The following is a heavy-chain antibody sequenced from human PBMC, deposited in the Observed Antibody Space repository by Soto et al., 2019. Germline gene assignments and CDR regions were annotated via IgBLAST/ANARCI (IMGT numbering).Heavy chain of an antibody. CDR1: GFTFADYA. J-gene: IGHJ4*02. D-gene: IGHD3-10*01. CDR3: ANLPLYGSGFDC. Sequence: EVQLVESGGGLVQPGGSLRLSCAASGFTFADYAIHWVRQAPGKGLEWVSGISWNGAATGYMNSVKGRFSISRDNTKNTRYLQMNSLGSEDTAVYYCANLPLYGSGFDCWGQGTLVTVSS. V-gene: IGHV3-9*01. CDR2: ISWNGAAT.